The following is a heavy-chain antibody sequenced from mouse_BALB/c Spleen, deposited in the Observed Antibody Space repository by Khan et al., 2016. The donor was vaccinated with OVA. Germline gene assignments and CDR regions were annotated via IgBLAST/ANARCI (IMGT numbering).Heavy chain of an antibody. Sequence: VQLMESGPGLDKPSQSLSLTCTVTGYSITSDYAWNWIRQFPGNKMEWRGYISYSGDTAYNPSLKGRISITRDTSKNQFFLQLNCVTTEDTATYYCASMFLYYDGSNFGGYYFDYWGPGTTLTVSS. CDR2: ISYSGDT. CDR1: GYSITSDYA. CDR3: ASMFLYYDGSNFGGYYFDY. V-gene: IGHV3-2*02. J-gene: IGHJ2*01. D-gene: IGHD1-1*01.